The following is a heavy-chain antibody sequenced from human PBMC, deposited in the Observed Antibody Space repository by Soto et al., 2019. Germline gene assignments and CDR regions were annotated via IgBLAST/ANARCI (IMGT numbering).Heavy chain of an antibody. CDR3: ARVPTWSGYLFRYYYGMDV. Sequence: TLSLTCTVSGGSISSGGYYWSWIRQHPGKGLEWIGYIYYSGSTYYNPSLKSRVTISVDTSKNQFSLKLSSVTAADTAVYYCARVPTWSGYLFRYYYGMDVWGQGTTVTVSS. J-gene: IGHJ6*02. CDR2: IYYSGST. CDR1: GGSISSGGYY. D-gene: IGHD3-3*01. V-gene: IGHV4-31*03.